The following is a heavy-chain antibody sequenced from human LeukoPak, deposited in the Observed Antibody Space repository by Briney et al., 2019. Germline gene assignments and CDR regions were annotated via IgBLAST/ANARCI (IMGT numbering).Heavy chain of an antibody. D-gene: IGHD4-17*01. V-gene: IGHV4-30-4*01. J-gene: IGHJ5*02. CDR1: GGSISSGDYY. CDR2: IYYSGST. CDR3: ASRTVTTFRFDP. Sequence: QTLSLTCTVSGGSISSGDYYWSWIRLPPGKGLWGIGYIYYSGSTYYNPSLKSRVTISVDTSKNQFSLKLSSVTAAETAVYYCASRTVTTFRFDPWGQGTLVTVSS.